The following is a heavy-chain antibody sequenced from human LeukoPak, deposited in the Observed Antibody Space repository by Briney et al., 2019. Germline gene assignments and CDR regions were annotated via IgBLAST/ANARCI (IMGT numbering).Heavy chain of an antibody. CDR2: ISGSGGST. CDR3: AKEGSSPPYYYMDV. Sequence: GGSLRLSCAASGFTFSSYGMSWVRQAPGKGLEWVSAISGSGGSTYYADSVKGRFTISRDNSKNTLYLQMNSLRAEDTAVYYCAKEGSSPPYYYMDVWGKGTTVTISS. J-gene: IGHJ6*03. D-gene: IGHD1-26*01. V-gene: IGHV3-23*01. CDR1: GFTFSSYG.